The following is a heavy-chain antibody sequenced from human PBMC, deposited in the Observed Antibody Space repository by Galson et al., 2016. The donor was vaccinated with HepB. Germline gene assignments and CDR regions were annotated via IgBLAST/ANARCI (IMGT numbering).Heavy chain of an antibody. CDR3: ATVGSLYCSSTSCYMRGFDP. V-gene: IGHV4-39*07. CDR1: GGSVTISSYY. D-gene: IGHD2-2*02. CDR2: ISYSGST. Sequence: ETLSLTCTVSGGSVTISSYYWGWVRQPPGKGLVWIGNISYSGSTYSNPSLKSRVTISLDKSKNQFSLKLNSATAADTAVYYCATVGSLYCSSTSCYMRGFDPWGQGTLVTVSS. J-gene: IGHJ5*02.